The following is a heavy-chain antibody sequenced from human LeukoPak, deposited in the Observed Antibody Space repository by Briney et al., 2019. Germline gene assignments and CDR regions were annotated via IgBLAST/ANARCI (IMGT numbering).Heavy chain of an antibody. CDR2: IYPGDSDT. D-gene: IGHD1-26*01. CDR1: GYSFTSYW. J-gene: IGHJ4*02. V-gene: IGHV5-51*01. Sequence: PGESLKISCKGSGYSFTSYWIGWVRQMPGKGLEWMGIIYPGDSDTRYSPSFQGQVTISADKSISTAYLQWSSLKASDTAMYYCARQGSSGSYVLDFDYWGEGTLVTVS. CDR3: ARQGSSGSYVLDFDY.